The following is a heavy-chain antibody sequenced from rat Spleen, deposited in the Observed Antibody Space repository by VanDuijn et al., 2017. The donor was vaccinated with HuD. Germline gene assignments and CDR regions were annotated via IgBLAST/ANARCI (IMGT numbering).Heavy chain of an antibody. J-gene: IGHJ3*01. CDR2: ISYGGDKI. CDR1: GSTFSNYD. Sequence: EVQLVESGGGSVQPGRSLKISCVVSGSTFSNYDMAWVRQAPTKGLEWIASISYGGDKIYYRDSVKGRFTISRADAKNTQYLQMDNLRSEDTATYYCTRHGGLRNWFAYWGQGTLVTVSS. V-gene: IGHV5S13*01. D-gene: IGHD1-11*01. CDR3: TRHGGLRNWFAY.